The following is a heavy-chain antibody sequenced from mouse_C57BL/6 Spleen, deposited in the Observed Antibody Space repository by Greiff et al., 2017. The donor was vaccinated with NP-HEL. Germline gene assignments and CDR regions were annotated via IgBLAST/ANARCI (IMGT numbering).Heavy chain of an antibody. CDR3: TGGFYYYGSVYGYFDV. D-gene: IGHD1-1*01. CDR1: GFTFSNYW. CDR2: IRLKSDNYAT. Sequence: EVKLEESGGGLVQPGGSMKLSCVASGFTFSNYWMNWVRQSPEKGLEWVAQIRLKSDNYATHYAESVKGRFTISRDDSKSSVDLQMNNLRAEDTGIYYCTGGFYYYGSVYGYFDVWGTGTTVTVSS. J-gene: IGHJ1*03. V-gene: IGHV6-3*01.